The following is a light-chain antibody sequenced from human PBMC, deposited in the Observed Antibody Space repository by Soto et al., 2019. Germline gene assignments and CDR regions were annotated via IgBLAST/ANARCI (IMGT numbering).Light chain of an antibody. J-gene: IGKJ4*01. CDR1: QSIGRS. CDR2: DAS. Sequence: EVVLTQSPATLSLSLGERATLYCRASQSIGRSLAWYQQRPGQAPSLLISDASNRATGIPARFSGSGSGRDFSLTSSSLEPEDFAVYYCQHRYSWPLTFGGGTKVEIK. V-gene: IGKV3-11*02. CDR3: QHRYSWPLT.